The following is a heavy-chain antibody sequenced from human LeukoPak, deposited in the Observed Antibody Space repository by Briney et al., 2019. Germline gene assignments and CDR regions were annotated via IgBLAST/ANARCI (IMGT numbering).Heavy chain of an antibody. Sequence: SETLSLTCTVSGGSITSYYWSWIRRPPGKGLEWIGDIYYSGSTNYNPSLKSRVTISVDTSKNQFSLKLSSVTAADTAVYYCARGRFLLAYWGRGTLVTVSS. V-gene: IGHV4-59*01. J-gene: IGHJ4*02. CDR2: IYYSGST. D-gene: IGHD3-3*02. CDR3: ARGRFLLAY. CDR1: GGSITSYY.